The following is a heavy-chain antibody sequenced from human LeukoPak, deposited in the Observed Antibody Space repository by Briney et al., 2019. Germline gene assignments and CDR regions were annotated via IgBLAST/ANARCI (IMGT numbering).Heavy chain of an antibody. CDR1: GGSISSYY. D-gene: IGHD2-15*01. V-gene: IGHV4-4*07. Sequence: SETLSLTCTVSGGSISSYYWSWIRQPAGKGLEWIGRIYTSGSTNYNPSLKSRVTMSVDTSKNQFSLKLSSVTAADTAVYYCARDGGYCSGGSCYQPFDYWGQGTLVTVSS. J-gene: IGHJ4*02. CDR3: ARDGGYCSGGSCYQPFDY. CDR2: IYTSGST.